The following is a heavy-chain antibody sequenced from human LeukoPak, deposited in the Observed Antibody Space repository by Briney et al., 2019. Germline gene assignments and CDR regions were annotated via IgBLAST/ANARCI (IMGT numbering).Heavy chain of an antibody. J-gene: IGHJ4*02. V-gene: IGHV4-39*07. D-gene: IGHD2-21*02. Sequence: SETLSLTCTVSGGSISSSSYYWGWIRQPPGKGLEWIGSIYYSGSTYYNPSLKSRVTISVDTSKNQFSLKLSSVTAADTAVYYCARDRDCGGDCYPSVWGQGTLVTVSS. CDR3: ARDRDCGGDCYPSV. CDR1: GGSISSSSYY. CDR2: IYYSGST.